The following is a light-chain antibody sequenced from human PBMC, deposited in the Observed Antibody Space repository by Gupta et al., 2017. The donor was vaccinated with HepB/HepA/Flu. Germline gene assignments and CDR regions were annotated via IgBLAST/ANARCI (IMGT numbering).Light chain of an antibody. CDR1: SSDVGRYNY. CDR2: DVS. J-gene: IGLJ2*01. CDR3: NSYTSSSTVL. V-gene: IGLV2-14*03. Sequence: QSALTQPASVSGSPGQSITISCTGTSSDVGRYNYVSWYQQHPDKAPKVIIFDVSNRPSGVSNRFSGSKSGNTASLTISGLQAEDEADYYCNSYTSSSTVLFGGGTKLTVL.